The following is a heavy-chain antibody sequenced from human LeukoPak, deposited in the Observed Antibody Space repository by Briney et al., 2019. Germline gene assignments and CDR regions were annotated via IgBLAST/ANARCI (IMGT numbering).Heavy chain of an antibody. V-gene: IGHV4-4*07. Sequence: SETLSLACTVSGGSISNYYWSWIRQPAGKGLEFIGRIYSSGSTNYNPSLKSRVTMSVDTSKNQFSLRLSSVTAADSAMYYCARGGYTIFDYWGQGTLVTVSS. CDR1: GGSISNYY. CDR3: ARGGYTIFDY. CDR2: IYSSGST. J-gene: IGHJ4*02. D-gene: IGHD1-1*01.